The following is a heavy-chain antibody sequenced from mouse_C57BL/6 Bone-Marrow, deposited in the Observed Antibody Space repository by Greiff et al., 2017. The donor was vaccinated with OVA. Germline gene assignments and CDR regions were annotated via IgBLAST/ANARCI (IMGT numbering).Heavy chain of an antibody. CDR3: ARSSYSNGFAY. D-gene: IGHD2-5*01. V-gene: IGHV5-12*01. CDR2: ISNGGGST. Sequence: EVKVVESGGGLVQPGGSLKLSCAASGFTFSDYYMYWVRQTPEKRLEWVAYISNGGGSTYYPDNVKGRFTISRDNAKNTLYLQMSRLKSEDTAMYYCARSSYSNGFAYWGQGTLVTVSA. J-gene: IGHJ3*01. CDR1: GFTFSDYY.